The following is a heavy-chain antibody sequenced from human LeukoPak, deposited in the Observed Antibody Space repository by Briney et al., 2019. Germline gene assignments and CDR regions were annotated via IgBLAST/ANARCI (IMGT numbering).Heavy chain of an antibody. CDR1: GFTFSSYS. J-gene: IGHJ3*02. Sequence: GGSLRLSCAASGFTFSSYSMNWVRQAPGKGLEWVSSISSSSSYIYYADSVKGRFTISRDNAKNSLYQQMNSLRAEDTAVYYCARDGAAAGNHFGVTDAFDIWGQGTMVTVSS. V-gene: IGHV3-21*01. CDR2: ISSSSSYI. CDR3: ARDGAAAGNHFGVTDAFDI. D-gene: IGHD6-13*01.